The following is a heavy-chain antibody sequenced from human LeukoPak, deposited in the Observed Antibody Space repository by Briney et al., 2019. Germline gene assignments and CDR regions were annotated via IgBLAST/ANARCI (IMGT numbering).Heavy chain of an antibody. J-gene: IGHJ4*02. CDR3: ARTGHSSGWSAYFDY. CDR1: EFSVGSNY. Sequence: GGSLRLSCAASEFSVGSNYMTWVRQAPGQGLEWVANIKQAGSEKYYVDSVKGRFTISRDNAKNSLYLQMNSLRAEDTAVYYCARTGHSSGWSAYFDYWGQGTLVTVSS. CDR2: IKQAGSEK. D-gene: IGHD6-19*01. V-gene: IGHV3-7*01.